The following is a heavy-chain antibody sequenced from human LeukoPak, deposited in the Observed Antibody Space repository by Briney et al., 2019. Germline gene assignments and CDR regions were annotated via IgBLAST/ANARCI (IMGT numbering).Heavy chain of an antibody. V-gene: IGHV1-2*02. Sequence: GASVKVSCKASGYTFTSYGISWVRQAPGQGLEWMGWINPNNGGTNYAQKFQGRVTMTRDTSISTAYMELSRLRSDDTAVYYCARTYYYDSSGYDLGATFWYYYYGMDVWGQGTTVTVSS. CDR1: GYTFTSYG. CDR3: ARTYYYDSSGYDLGATFWYYYYGMDV. J-gene: IGHJ6*02. D-gene: IGHD3-22*01. CDR2: INPNNGGT.